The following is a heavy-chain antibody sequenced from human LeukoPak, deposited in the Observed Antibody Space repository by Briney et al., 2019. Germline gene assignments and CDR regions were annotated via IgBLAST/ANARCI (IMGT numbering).Heavy chain of an antibody. D-gene: IGHD3-22*01. Sequence: SETLSLTCTVSGGSISSYYWSWIRQPPGKGLERIGDIYYSGSTNYNPSLKSRVTISVDTSKNQFSLKLSSVTAADTAVYYCASQIPYYYDSSGYNFQHWGQGTLVTVSS. CDR1: GGSISSYY. CDR3: ASQIPYYYDSSGYNFQH. CDR2: IYYSGST. V-gene: IGHV4-59*01. J-gene: IGHJ1*01.